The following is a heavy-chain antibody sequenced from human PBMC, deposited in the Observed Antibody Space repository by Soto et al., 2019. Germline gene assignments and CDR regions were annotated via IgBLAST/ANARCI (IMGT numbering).Heavy chain of an antibody. CDR2: IYYSGST. J-gene: IGHJ5*02. CDR3: ARHYRRGYCSGGSCYSAYNWFDP. Sequence: SETLSLTCTLSGGSISSSSYYWGWIRQPPGKGLEWIGSIYYSGSTYYNPSLKSRVTISVDTSKNQFSLKLSSVTAADAAVYYCARHYRRGYCSGGSCYSAYNWFDPWGQGTLVTVSS. D-gene: IGHD2-15*01. V-gene: IGHV4-39*01. CDR1: GGSISSSSYY.